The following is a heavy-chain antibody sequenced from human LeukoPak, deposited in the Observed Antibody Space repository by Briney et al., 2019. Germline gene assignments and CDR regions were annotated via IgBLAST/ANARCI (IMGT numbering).Heavy chain of an antibody. D-gene: IGHD2-2*01. V-gene: IGHV3-7*01. CDR3: AREVVVPAAIPHYYFDY. J-gene: IGHJ4*02. CDR1: GFTFSSYW. Sequence: QPGGSLRLSCAASGFTFSSYWMSWVRQAPGKGLEWVANIKQDGSEKYYVDSVKGRFTISRDNAKNSLYLQMNSLRAEDTAVYYCAREVVVPAAIPHYYFDYWGQGTLVTVSS. CDR2: IKQDGSEK.